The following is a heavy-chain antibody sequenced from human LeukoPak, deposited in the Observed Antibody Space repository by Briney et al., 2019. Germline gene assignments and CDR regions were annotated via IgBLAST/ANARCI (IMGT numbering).Heavy chain of an antibody. V-gene: IGHV4-39*07. J-gene: IGHJ4*02. Sequence: KPSETLSLTCTVFGGSISSSSYYWGWIRQPPGKGLEWIGSIYYSGSTYYNPSLKSRVTVSVDTSKNQFSLNLSSVTAADTAVYYCARDPVCGYSYGYCGGRFDYWGQGTLVTVSS. CDR2: IYYSGST. CDR1: GGSISSSSYY. D-gene: IGHD5-18*01. CDR3: ARDPVCGYSYGYCGGRFDY.